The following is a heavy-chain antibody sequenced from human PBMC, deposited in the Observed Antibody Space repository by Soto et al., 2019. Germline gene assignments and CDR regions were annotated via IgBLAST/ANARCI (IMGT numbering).Heavy chain of an antibody. J-gene: IGHJ4*02. CDR3: ARRHGSCFDY. CDR1: GDSISGYY. Sequence: SETLSLTCTVSGDSISGYYWSWIRQPPGKELEWIGYVHYTGSTNYNPSLKSRVTISVDTSKNQFSLKLSSVTAADTAVYYCARRHGSCFDYWGQGTLVTVSS. V-gene: IGHV4-59*08. CDR2: VHYTGST.